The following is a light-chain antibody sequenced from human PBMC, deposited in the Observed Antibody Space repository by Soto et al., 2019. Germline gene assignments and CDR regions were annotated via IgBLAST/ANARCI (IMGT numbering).Light chain of an antibody. V-gene: IGKV1-39*01. Sequence: DNHVTLSPASLSASKGYRVTITCRASHSISSYLNWYQQKPGKAPKLLIYAASSLQSGVPSRFSGSGSGTDFTLTISSLQPEDFATYYCQQSYSTPPTFGQGTKVDI. CDR1: HSISSY. J-gene: IGKJ1*01. CDR2: AAS. CDR3: QQSYSTPPT.